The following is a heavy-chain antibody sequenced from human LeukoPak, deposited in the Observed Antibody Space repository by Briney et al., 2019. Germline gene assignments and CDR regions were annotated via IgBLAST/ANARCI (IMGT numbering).Heavy chain of an antibody. J-gene: IGHJ6*03. CDR1: GGSFSGYY. D-gene: IGHD3-10*01. V-gene: IGHV4-34*01. CDR3: ARRVRGFGAGYYYMDV. CDR2: INHSGST. Sequence: SETLSLTCAVYGGSFSGYYWSWIRQPPGKGLEWIGEINHSGSTNYNPSLKSRVTISVDTSKNQFSLKLSSVTAADTAVYYCARRVRGFGAGYYYMDVWGKGTTVTISS.